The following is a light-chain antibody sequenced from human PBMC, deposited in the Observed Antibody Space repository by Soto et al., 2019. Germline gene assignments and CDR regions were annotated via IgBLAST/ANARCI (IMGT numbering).Light chain of an antibody. CDR3: HQRINWPPIT. V-gene: IGKV3-11*01. J-gene: IGKJ5*01. CDR2: DAS. CDR1: QSVRNY. Sequence: EIVLTQSPATLSLSTGESATLSCRASQSVRNYLAWYQQKPGQAPRLLIYDASNRATGIPARFSGSGSGTDFTLTISSLEPADFAVYYCHQRINWPPITFGQGTRLEIK.